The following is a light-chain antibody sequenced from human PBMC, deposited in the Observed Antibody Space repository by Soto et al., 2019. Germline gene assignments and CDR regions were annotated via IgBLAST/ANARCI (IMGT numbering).Light chain of an antibody. CDR1: QTVSRY. CDR3: QQRSTWPLLT. Sequence: VLIQSPATLSLSPGERATLSCRASQTVSRYLAWFQQKPGQPPRLLIYEASNRATGIPARFSGSGSGTDYTLTISSLEPEDFAVYYCQQRSTWPLLTFGGGTKVEI. CDR2: EAS. V-gene: IGKV3-11*01. J-gene: IGKJ4*01.